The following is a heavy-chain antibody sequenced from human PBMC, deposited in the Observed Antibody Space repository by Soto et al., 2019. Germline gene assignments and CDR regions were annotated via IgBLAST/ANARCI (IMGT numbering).Heavy chain of an antibody. D-gene: IGHD6-13*01. Sequence: QVQLVQSGAEVKKPGASVKVSCKASGYTFTSYGISWVRQAPGQGLEWMGWISPYNGNTNYAQKLQGRVTMTTDTPMSTGEMELRSLRSDDTVMYYCARDEAAHTFDPWGQGILVTVSS. CDR1: GYTFTSYG. J-gene: IGHJ5*02. CDR2: ISPYNGNT. V-gene: IGHV1-18*01. CDR3: ARDEAAHTFDP.